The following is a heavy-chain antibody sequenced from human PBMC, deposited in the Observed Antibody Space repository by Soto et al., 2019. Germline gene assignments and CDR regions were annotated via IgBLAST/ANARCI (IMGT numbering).Heavy chain of an antibody. CDR2: ISAYSGNT. Sequence: ASVKVSCKASGYTFTSYGITWVRQAPGQGLEWMGWISAYSGNTNYAQKFHARVIMTTDTSTTTAFMELRSLTSDDTAVYYCARGAPGYSSGDFYYYGMDVWGQGTTVTVSS. CDR3: ARGAPGYSSGDFYYYGMDV. V-gene: IGHV1-18*01. D-gene: IGHD6-19*01. CDR1: GYTFTSYG. J-gene: IGHJ6*02.